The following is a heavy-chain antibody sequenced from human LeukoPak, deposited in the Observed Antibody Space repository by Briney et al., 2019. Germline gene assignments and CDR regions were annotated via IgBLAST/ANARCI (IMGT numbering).Heavy chain of an antibody. V-gene: IGHV4-4*07. Sequence: SETLSLTCTVSGGSISTYYWSWIRQPAGKGLEWIGRIHTSGSTLYDPSLKSRVTMSVDTSKNQFSLKLSSVTAADTAMYYCARGPTTGATYFENWGQGILVSVSS. CDR1: GGSISTYY. CDR3: ARGPTTGATYFEN. CDR2: IHTSGST. D-gene: IGHD1-26*01. J-gene: IGHJ4*02.